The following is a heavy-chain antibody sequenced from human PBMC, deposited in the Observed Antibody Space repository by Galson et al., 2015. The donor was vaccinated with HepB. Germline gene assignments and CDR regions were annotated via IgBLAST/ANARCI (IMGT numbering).Heavy chain of an antibody. Sequence: SLRLSCAASGFTFSSYAMSWVRQAPGKGLEWVSAISGSGGSTYYADSVKGRFTISRDNSKNTLYLQMNSLRAEDTAVYYCAKDLGGYYYGMDVWGQGTTVTVSS. V-gene: IGHV3-23*01. J-gene: IGHJ6*02. D-gene: IGHD3-16*01. CDR2: ISGSGGST. CDR1: GFTFSSYA. CDR3: AKDLGGYYYGMDV.